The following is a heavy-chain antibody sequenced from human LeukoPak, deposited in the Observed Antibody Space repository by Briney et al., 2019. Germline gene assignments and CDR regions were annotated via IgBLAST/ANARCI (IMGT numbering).Heavy chain of an antibody. CDR1: AFTVGTNF. CDR2: ISMGGRT. V-gene: IGHV3-53*01. J-gene: IGHJ4*02. D-gene: IGHD1-26*01. Sequence: PGRSLRLSFAASAFTVGTNFTSSVRQAAGKWIEWASSISMGGRTSYAASVKGQSTIYTDTSTNTLYIQMHSLRAEDPAMIYRAKGGVSYRFEYWGQGTLVTVS. CDR3: AKGGVSYRFEY.